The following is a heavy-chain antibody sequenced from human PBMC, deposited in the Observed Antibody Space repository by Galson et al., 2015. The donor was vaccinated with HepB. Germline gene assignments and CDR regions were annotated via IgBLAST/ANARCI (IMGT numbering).Heavy chain of an antibody. CDR1: SGSISTHY. CDR2: IYNSENT. CDR3: ARGPTRKHFDS. Sequence: ETLSLTCTISSGSISTHYWNWIRQPAGKGLEWIGRIYNSENTDYNPSLKGRVTMSVDTSKNQFSLNLSSVTAADTAVYYCARGPTRKHFDSWGQGTLVTVSS. V-gene: IGHV4-4*07. J-gene: IGHJ4*02.